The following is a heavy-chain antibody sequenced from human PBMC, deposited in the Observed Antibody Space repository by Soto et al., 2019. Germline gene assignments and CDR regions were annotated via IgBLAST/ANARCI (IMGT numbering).Heavy chain of an antibody. CDR3: ARIAMPARPRWYNWFDP. V-gene: IGHV1-8*02. CDR2: MNPNSGET. Sequence: QEQLVQSAAEVKKPRASVKVSCMTSGYTFNDYEINWVRQATGQVLEWIGWMNPNSGETGYAQRFQGRVPMTTSISLSTAYLELSSLTSDDTAVYYCARIAMPARPRWYNWFDPWGQGTLVTVSS. CDR1: GYTFNDYE. D-gene: IGHD2-2*01. J-gene: IGHJ5*02.